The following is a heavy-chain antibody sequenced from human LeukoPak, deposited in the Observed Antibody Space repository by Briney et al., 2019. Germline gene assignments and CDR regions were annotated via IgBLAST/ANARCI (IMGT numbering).Heavy chain of an antibody. CDR3: AKVVDGYNSDSDY. CDR2: ISYDGSNK. Sequence: GGSLRLSCAASGFTFSSYGMHWVRQAPGKGLEWVAVISYDGSNKYYADSVKGRFTISRDNSKNTLYLQMNSLRAEDTAVYYCAKVVDGYNSDSDYWGQGTLVTVSS. CDR1: GFTFSSYG. J-gene: IGHJ4*02. D-gene: IGHD5-12*01. V-gene: IGHV3-30*18.